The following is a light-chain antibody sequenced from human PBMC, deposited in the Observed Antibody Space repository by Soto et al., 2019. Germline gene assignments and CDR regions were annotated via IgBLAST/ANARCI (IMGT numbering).Light chain of an antibody. V-gene: IGKV1-9*01. CDR2: AAS. CDR1: QSISTY. J-gene: IGKJ4*01. Sequence: DIQMTQSPSSLSASVGDSVPITCLASQSISTYVNWSKHKPGTAPKFLIYAASTLQSGVPSRFSGSGSGTDFTLTSSSLQPEDFATYYCQQLNSYPLTFGGGTKVEIK. CDR3: QQLNSYPLT.